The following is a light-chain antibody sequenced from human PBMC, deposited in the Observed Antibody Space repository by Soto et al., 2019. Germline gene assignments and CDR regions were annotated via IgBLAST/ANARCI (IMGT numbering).Light chain of an antibody. CDR1: QSVLFSSNNKNC. Sequence: DIVMTQSPDSLAVSLGERATINCKSSQSVLFSSNNKNCLAWYQQKPGQPPKLLIYWASTRESGVPDRFSGSGSGTDFTLPISSLQAEDVAAYYCQQYCTTPVTFGPGTKVDIK. CDR3: QQYCTTPVT. V-gene: IGKV4-1*01. J-gene: IGKJ3*01. CDR2: WAS.